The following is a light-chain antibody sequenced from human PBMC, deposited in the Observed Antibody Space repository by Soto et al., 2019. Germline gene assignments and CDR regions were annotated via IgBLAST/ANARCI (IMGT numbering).Light chain of an antibody. J-gene: IGKJ1*01. CDR2: DVS. Sequence: DIQMTQSPSSLSALVGDTVAITCRSTQNITRFLNWYQQKQGRAPKLLIYDVSTLQTWVPSRFSGSGFGTDFTLTISSLQPGDFATYFCQQSYNSPPTFGPGTKVDI. V-gene: IGKV1-39*01. CDR1: QNITRF. CDR3: QQSYNSPPT.